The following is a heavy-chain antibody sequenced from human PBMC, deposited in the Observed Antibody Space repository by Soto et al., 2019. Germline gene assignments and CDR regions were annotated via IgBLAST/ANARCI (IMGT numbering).Heavy chain of an antibody. CDR3: AKGVHYDSSGYYYGIGY. D-gene: IGHD3-22*01. Sequence: GGSLRLSCAASGFTFSSYGMHWVRQAPGKGLEWVAVISYDGSNKYYADSVKGRFTISRDNSKNTLYLQMNSLRAEDTAVYYCAKGVHYDSSGYYYGIGYWGQGTLVTVSS. V-gene: IGHV3-30*18. CDR2: ISYDGSNK. J-gene: IGHJ4*02. CDR1: GFTFSSYG.